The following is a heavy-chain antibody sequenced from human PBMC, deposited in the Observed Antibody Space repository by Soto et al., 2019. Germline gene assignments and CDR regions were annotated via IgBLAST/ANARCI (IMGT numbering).Heavy chain of an antibody. CDR2: IYYSGSN. Sequence: QVQLQESGPGLVKPSETLSLTCTVSGGSISSYYWSWIRQPPRKGLEWIGYIYYSGSNNYNPSLKGRVTISVDTSKNQSSLKLSSVTAADTAVDYCARLEDGGNPTSAEYFQHWGQGTLVTVSS. CDR1: GGSISSYY. J-gene: IGHJ1*01. D-gene: IGHD2-15*01. V-gene: IGHV4-59*08. CDR3: ARLEDGGNPTSAEYFQH.